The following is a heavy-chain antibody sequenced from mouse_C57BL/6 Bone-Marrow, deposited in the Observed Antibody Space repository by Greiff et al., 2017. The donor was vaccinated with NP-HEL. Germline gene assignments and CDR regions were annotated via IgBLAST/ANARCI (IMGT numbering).Heavy chain of an antibody. CDR1: GFTFSSYA. CDR3: ARDGTNV. J-gene: IGHJ1*03. Sequence: EVKLVESGGGLVKPGGSLKLSCAASGFTFSSYAMSWVRQTPEKRLEWVATISDGGSYTYYPDNVKGRFTISRDNAKNNLYLQMSHLKSEDTAMYYCARDGTNVWGTGTTVTVSS. D-gene: IGHD4-1*01. V-gene: IGHV5-4*01. CDR2: ISDGGSYT.